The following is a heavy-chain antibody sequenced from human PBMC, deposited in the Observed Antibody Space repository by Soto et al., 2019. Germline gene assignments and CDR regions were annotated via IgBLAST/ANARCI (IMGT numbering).Heavy chain of an antibody. J-gene: IGHJ6*03. D-gene: IGHD3-10*01. CDR3: AGGEGRGKFPHYYYYMDV. Sequence: GGSLRLSCAASGFTFSTYWMHWVRQVPGKGPVWVSRINSDGSSTSYADSVKGGFTISRDNATNTLYLQMNSLGAEDTAVYYCAGGEGRGKFPHYYYYMDVWGKGTTVTVSS. V-gene: IGHV3-74*01. CDR1: GFTFSTYW. CDR2: INSDGSST.